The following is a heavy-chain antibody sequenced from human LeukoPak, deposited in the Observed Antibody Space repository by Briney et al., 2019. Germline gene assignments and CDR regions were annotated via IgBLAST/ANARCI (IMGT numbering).Heavy chain of an antibody. Sequence: QSGGSLRLSCAASGFTFRNYGMEWVRQAPGKGLEWVAVIWYDGSNKYYADSAKGRFTISRDNSKNTLYLQMNSLRAEDTSVYYCATVRGGSGTYYNDYWGQGTLVTVSS. D-gene: IGHD3-10*01. V-gene: IGHV3-33*01. CDR1: GFTFRNYG. CDR2: IWYDGSNK. J-gene: IGHJ4*02. CDR3: ATVRGGSGTYYNDY.